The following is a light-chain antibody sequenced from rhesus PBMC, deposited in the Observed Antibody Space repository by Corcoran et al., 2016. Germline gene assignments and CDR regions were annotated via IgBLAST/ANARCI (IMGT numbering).Light chain of an antibody. CDR3: GQGPHWYS. CDR2: KVS. CDR1: QSLVQREGKTY. Sequence: DVVMTQSPLSLPITPGQPASIYCRSSQSLVQREGKTYLSWYQQKPGQTPRLLIFKVSNRYSGVPDRFSGSGAGTDFPLKINRVEAEDVGVFSCGQGPHWYSFGQSTKVEIK. J-gene: IGKJ2*01. V-gene: IGKV2-64*02.